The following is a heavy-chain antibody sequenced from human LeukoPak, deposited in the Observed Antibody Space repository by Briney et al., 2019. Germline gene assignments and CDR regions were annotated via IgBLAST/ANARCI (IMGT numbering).Heavy chain of an antibody. CDR2: ISSDGSRV. Sequence: GGSLTLSCAASGFTFSDYWMHWVRQAPGKGLVWVSRISSDGSRVTYADSVKGRFTISRDNAKNALYLQMNSLRAEDTAVYYCARAPGYRGFLDYWGQGNLVTVSS. J-gene: IGHJ4*02. D-gene: IGHD5-18*01. V-gene: IGHV3-74*01. CDR1: GFTFSDYW. CDR3: ARAPGYRGFLDY.